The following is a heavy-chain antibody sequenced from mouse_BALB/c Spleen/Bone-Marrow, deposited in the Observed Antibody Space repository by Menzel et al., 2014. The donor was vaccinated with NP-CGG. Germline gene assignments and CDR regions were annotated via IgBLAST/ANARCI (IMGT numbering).Heavy chain of an antibody. J-gene: IGHJ4*01. V-gene: IGHV5-9-4*01. Sequence: DVMLVESGGGLVKPGGSLKLSCAASGFTFSSYAMSWVRQSPEKRLEWVAEISSGGSYTYYPDTVTGRFTISRDNAKNTLYLEMSSLRSEDTAMYYCARAVIYYDYGGGPMDYWGQGTSVTVSS. CDR3: ARAVIYYDYGGGPMDY. CDR2: ISSGGSYT. D-gene: IGHD2-4*01. CDR1: GFTFSSYA.